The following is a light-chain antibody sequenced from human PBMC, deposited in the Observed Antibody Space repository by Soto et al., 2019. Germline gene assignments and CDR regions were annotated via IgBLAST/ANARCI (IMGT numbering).Light chain of an antibody. V-gene: IGKV3-15*01. CDR2: RTS. Sequence: EIVMTQSQATLSVSPGEGATLSCRASQSISSNLAWYQQKPGQAPRLLMFRTSSRATGFPARFSGSGSGTEFNLTISSLQSEDFGVYYCQQYNNWPRATFGGGAKVDI. J-gene: IGKJ4*01. CDR1: QSISSN. CDR3: QQYNNWPRAT.